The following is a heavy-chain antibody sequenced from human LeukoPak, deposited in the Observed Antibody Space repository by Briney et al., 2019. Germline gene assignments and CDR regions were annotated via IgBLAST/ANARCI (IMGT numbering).Heavy chain of an antibody. CDR1: GASMRTFS. D-gene: IGHD7-27*01. V-gene: IGHV4-59*01. Sequence: PSETLSLTCSVSGASMRTFSWTWIRQSPGKQLEWIGYVYSSGSTKYNPSLKSRVNISIDLSRKQFSLNVNSVTSADTARYFCARDDTVGILDLWGQGILVTVSA. CDR2: VYSSGST. J-gene: IGHJ5*02. CDR3: ARDDTVGILDL.